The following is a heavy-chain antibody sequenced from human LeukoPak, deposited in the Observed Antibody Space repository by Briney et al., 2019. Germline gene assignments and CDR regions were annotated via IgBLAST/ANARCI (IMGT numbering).Heavy chain of an antibody. J-gene: IGHJ4*02. CDR1: GFPFSSYW. CDR3: AKGESSKGGIY. D-gene: IGHD2-2*01. V-gene: IGHV3-7*03. Sequence: GGSLRLSCVASGFPFSSYWMTWVRQAPGKGLEWVANIKQDGSKKSYVDSVKGRFTISRDNAKNSLYLQMNSLRAEDTAVYYCAKGESSKGGIYWGQGTLVTVSS. CDR2: IKQDGSKK.